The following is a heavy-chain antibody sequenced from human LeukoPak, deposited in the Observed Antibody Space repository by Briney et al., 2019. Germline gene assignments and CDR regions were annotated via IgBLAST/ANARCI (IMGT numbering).Heavy chain of an antibody. Sequence: SETLSLTCAVSGGSISSTTSYWGWIRQPPWKGLEWLGRIYYSGSTFYNPSLKSRVTISVDTSNNQFSLRLSSVTAADTAVYYCARHASTDDFDYWGQGTLVTVSS. CDR1: GGSISSTTSY. J-gene: IGHJ4*02. V-gene: IGHV4-39*01. CDR3: ARHASTDDFDY. CDR2: IYYSGST.